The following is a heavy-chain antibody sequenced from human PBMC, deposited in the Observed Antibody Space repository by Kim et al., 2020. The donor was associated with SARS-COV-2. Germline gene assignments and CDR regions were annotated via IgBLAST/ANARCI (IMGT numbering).Heavy chain of an antibody. CDR2: IYYRGSI. CDR1: GGSITSGGYY. J-gene: IGHJ3*01. CDR3: ARAPHHPTLHGATWYQVGAFDV. Sequence: SETLSLTCTVSGGSITSGGYYWSWIRQHPAKGLEWIGYIYYRGSIFYNPSLRSRVSISVDTSKNQFSLNLSSVTAADTALYFCARAPHHPTLHGATWYQVGAFDVWGQGTMVTVSS. V-gene: IGHV4-31*03. D-gene: IGHD6-13*01.